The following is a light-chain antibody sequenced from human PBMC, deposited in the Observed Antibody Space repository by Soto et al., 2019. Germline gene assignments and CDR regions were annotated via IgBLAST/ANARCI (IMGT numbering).Light chain of an antibody. J-gene: IGKJ1*01. Sequence: EIVLTQSPGTLSLSPGERATLSCRASQSVNSDYLSWYQHKPGQAPRLLISAASNRATGIPDRFTGSGSGTDFTLTISRLEPEDFAVYYCQHFGSATGTFGQGTKVEIK. CDR3: QHFGSATGT. CDR2: AAS. CDR1: QSVNSDY. V-gene: IGKV3-20*01.